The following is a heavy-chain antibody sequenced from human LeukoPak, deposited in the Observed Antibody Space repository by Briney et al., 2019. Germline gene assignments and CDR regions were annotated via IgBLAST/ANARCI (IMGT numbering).Heavy chain of an antibody. V-gene: IGHV4-4*07. CDR3: ARGGPIASNYYGSGSYYKS. CDR2: IYTSGST. D-gene: IGHD3-10*01. Sequence: SETLSLTCSVSGGSISSYYWSWIRQSAGKGLEWIGHIYTSGSTNYNPSLKSRVTMSVDTSKNHFSLKLNSVTAADTAVYYCARGGPIASNYYGSGSYYKSWGQGTLVTVSS. J-gene: IGHJ4*02. CDR1: GGSISSYY.